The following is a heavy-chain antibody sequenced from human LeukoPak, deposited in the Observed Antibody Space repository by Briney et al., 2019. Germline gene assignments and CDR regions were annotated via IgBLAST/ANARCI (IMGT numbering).Heavy chain of an antibody. D-gene: IGHD4-11*01. J-gene: IGHJ4*02. Sequence: PGGSLRLSCAASGFTFSSYWMSWVRQAPGKGLEWVANIKQDGSEKYYVDSVKGRFTISRDNAKNSLYLQMNSLRAEDTAVYYCASHYSNPHIGPIYYFEYWGQGTLVTVSS. CDR2: IKQDGSEK. CDR1: GFTFSSYW. CDR3: ASHYSNPHIGPIYYFEY. V-gene: IGHV3-7*01.